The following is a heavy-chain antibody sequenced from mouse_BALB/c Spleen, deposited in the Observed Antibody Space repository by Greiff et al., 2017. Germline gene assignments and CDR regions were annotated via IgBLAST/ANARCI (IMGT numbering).Heavy chain of an antibody. D-gene: IGHD3-1*01. Sequence: EVQGVESGGGLVKPGGSLKLSCAASGFAFSSYDMSWVRQTPEKRLEWVAYISSGGGSTYYPDTVKGRFTISRDNAKNTLYLQMSSLKSEDTAMYYCASYSSGYTWFAYWGQGTLVTVSA. CDR2: ISSGGGST. CDR3: ASYSSGYTWFAY. J-gene: IGHJ3*01. V-gene: IGHV5-12-1*01. CDR1: GFAFSSYD.